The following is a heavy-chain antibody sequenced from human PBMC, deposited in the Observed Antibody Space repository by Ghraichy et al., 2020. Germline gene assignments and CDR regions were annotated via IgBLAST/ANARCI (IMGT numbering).Heavy chain of an antibody. D-gene: IGHD3-3*01. V-gene: IGHV4-34*01. CDR3: ARGGRTYYDFWSGYYLFDY. CDR2: INHSGST. CDR1: GGSFSGYY. Sequence: SETLSLTCAVYGGSFSGYYWSWIRQPPGKGLEWIGEINHSGSTNYNPSLKSRVTISVDTSKNQFSLKLSSVTAADTAVYYCARGGRTYYDFWSGYYLFDYWGQGTLVTVSS. J-gene: IGHJ4*02.